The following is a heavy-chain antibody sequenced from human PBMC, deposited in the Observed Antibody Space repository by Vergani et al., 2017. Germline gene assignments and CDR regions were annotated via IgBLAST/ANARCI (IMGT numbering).Heavy chain of an antibody. CDR1: GFTFNQYG. CDR2: TWYDGNNK. J-gene: IGHJ5*02. V-gene: IGHV3-33*06. CDR3: AKDLRRRYNRFDP. D-gene: IGHD1-14*01. Sequence: QVQLVESGGGVVQPGRSLRLSCAASGFTFNQYGMHWVRQAPGKGMEWVAVTWYDGNNKQYADSVKGRFTISRDNSKNTMYLQMNSLRDEDTGVYYCAKDLRRRYNRFDPWGQGTLVTVSS.